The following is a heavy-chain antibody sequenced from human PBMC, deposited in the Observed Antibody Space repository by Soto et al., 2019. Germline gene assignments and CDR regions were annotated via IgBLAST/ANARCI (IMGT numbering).Heavy chain of an antibody. CDR3: ARGPSGDKVDY. J-gene: IGHJ4*02. D-gene: IGHD3-3*01. V-gene: IGHV4-30-4*01. Sequence: SETLSLTCTVSGGSINNNGYFWSWISQPPGSGLEWIGHIYNSGSTYSNPSLKSRLTISVDTSKNQFSLKLSSVTAADTAVYYCARGPSGDKVDYWGQGTLVTVSS. CDR2: IYNSGST. CDR1: GGSINNNGYF.